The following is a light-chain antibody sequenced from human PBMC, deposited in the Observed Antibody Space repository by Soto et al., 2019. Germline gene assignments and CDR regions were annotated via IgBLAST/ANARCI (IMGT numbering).Light chain of an antibody. CDR1: QSFLYSSNNKNY. Sequence: DIVMTQSPDSLAVSLGERATINCKSSQSFLYSSNNKNYLAWYQQRPGQPPKLLIYWASTRESGVPDRFSGSGSGTDFTLTITSLQAEDVAVYYCQQYESTPPTFGQGTKLEI. CDR3: QQYESTPPT. V-gene: IGKV4-1*01. CDR2: WAS. J-gene: IGKJ2*01.